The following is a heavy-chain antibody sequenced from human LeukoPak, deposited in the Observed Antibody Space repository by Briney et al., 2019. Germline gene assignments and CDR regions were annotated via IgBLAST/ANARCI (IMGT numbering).Heavy chain of an antibody. Sequence: SETLSLTCTVSGGSISSYYWSWIRQPAGKGLEWIGRIYTSGSTNYNPSLKSRVTMSVDTSKNQFSLKLSSVTAADTAVYYCARQLNPHKLPSLRVYYMDVWGKGTTVTMSS. CDR3: ARQLNPHKLPSLRVYYMDV. V-gene: IGHV4-4*07. CDR1: GGSISSYY. J-gene: IGHJ6*03. D-gene: IGHD2-15*01. CDR2: IYTSGST.